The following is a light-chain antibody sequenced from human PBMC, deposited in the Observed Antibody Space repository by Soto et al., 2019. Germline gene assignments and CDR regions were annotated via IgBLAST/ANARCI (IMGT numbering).Light chain of an antibody. CDR2: DAS. CDR3: QQRSNWPIT. Sequence: EIVLTPSPATLSLSPGERATLSCRASQSVSSYLAWYQQKPGQAPRLLIYDASNRATGIPARFSGSGSGTDFTLTISSLEPEEFAVYYCQQRSNWPITVGQGTRLEIK. J-gene: IGKJ5*01. V-gene: IGKV3-11*01. CDR1: QSVSSY.